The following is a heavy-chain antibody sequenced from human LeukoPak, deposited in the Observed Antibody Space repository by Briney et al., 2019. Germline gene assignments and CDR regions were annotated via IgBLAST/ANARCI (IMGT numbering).Heavy chain of an antibody. CDR2: FDPEDGET. D-gene: IGHD6-19*01. V-gene: IGHV1-24*01. Sequence: ASVKVSCKVSGYTLTELSMHWVRQAPGKGLEWIGGFDPEDGETIYAQKFQGRVTMTGDTSTDTAYMELSSLRSEDTAVYYCATGVVAVADYYYYGMDVWGQGTTVTVSS. CDR3: ATGVVAVADYYYYGMDV. J-gene: IGHJ6*02. CDR1: GYTLTELS.